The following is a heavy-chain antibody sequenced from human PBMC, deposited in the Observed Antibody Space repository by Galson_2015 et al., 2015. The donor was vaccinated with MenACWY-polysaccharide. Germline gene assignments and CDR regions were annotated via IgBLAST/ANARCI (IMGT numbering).Heavy chain of an antibody. CDR1: GFTFSSYS. CDR2: ISSSSSTI. D-gene: IGHD2-2*01. V-gene: IGHV3-48*01. CDR3: ARLHCSSTSCYPTDYYYYGMDV. J-gene: IGHJ6*02. Sequence: SLRLSCAASGFTFSSYSMNWARQAPGKGLEWVSYISSSSSTIYYADSVKGRLTISRDNAKNSLFLQMNSLRAEDTAVYYCARLHCSSTSCYPTDYYYYGMDVWGQGTTVTVSS.